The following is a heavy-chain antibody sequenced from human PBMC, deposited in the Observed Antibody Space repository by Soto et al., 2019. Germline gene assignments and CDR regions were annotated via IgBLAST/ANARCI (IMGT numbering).Heavy chain of an antibody. Sequence: SETLSLTCTVSGGSISGYSWGWIRQSPGKGLEWFGYIYYSGSTNYNPSLKSRGTISVDTSKNGFSLKLSSVTVADSAMSYCARAQAAYYFVYWGQGTVVNVS. CDR3: ARAQAAYYFVY. V-gene: IGHV4-59*13. J-gene: IGHJ4*02. D-gene: IGHD2-15*01. CDR1: GGSISGYS. CDR2: IYYSGST.